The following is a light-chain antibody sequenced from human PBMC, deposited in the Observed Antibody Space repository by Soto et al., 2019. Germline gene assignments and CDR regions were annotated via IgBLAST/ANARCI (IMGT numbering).Light chain of an antibody. CDR2: LGS. Sequence: DIVMTQSPLSLPVTPGEPASISCRSSQSLLHSNGYNYLDWYLQKPGQSPQLLIYLGSNRASGVSDRFSGRGSDTDSTLKISRGEAEDVGVYYCMQALQTPGTFGQGTKVEIK. V-gene: IGKV2-28*01. CDR3: MQALQTPGT. CDR1: QSLLHSNGYNY. J-gene: IGKJ1*01.